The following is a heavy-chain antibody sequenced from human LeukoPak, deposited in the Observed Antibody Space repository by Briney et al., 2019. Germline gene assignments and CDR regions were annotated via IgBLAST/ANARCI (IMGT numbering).Heavy chain of an antibody. V-gene: IGHV6-1*01. CDR3: ARRLTQYDCFDP. Sequence: SQPLSLTCAISGDSVSSNSVTWNWIRQSPSRGLEWLGRTYYRSTWYNDYAVSVRGRITVNLDTSKNQFSLHLNSVTPEDTAVYYCARRLTQYDCFDPWGQGILVTVSS. J-gene: IGHJ5*02. D-gene: IGHD2-2*01. CDR2: TYYRSTWYN. CDR1: GDSVSSNSVT.